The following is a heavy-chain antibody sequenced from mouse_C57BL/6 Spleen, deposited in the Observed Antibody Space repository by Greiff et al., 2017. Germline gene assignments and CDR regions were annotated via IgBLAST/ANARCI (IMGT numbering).Heavy chain of an antibody. V-gene: IGHV14-4*01. CDR1: GFNIKDDY. CDR3: TTGALDY. J-gene: IGHJ2*01. Sequence: EVQLQQSGAELVRPGASVKLSCTASGFNIKDDYRHWVKQRPEQGLEWIGWIDPENGDTVYASKFQGKATITADTSSNTAYLQLSSLTSEDTAVYYCTTGALDYWGQGTTLTVSS. CDR2: IDPENGDT.